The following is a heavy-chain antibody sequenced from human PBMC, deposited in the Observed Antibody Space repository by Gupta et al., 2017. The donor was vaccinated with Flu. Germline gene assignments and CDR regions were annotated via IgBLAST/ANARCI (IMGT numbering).Heavy chain of an antibody. CDR1: GGSISSYK. CDR2: IYYSGST. V-gene: IGHV4-59*01. Sequence: QVHLQESGPALVKPSSTLSLTCTVSGGSISSYKWSWIRQPPGKGLEWIGYIYYSGSTSYNPSLKSRVTLSVDTSKNQFSLKLSSVTAADTAVYYCAKSLSSSWYALWDYWGQGTLVTVSS. CDR3: AKSLSSSWYALWDY. J-gene: IGHJ4*02. D-gene: IGHD6-13*01.